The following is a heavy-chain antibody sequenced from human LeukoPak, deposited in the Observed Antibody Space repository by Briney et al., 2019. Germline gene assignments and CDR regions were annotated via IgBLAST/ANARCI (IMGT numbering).Heavy chain of an antibody. Sequence: GGSLGLSCAASGFTFNDYYMSWIRQAPGKGLEWLSYINIGGTNTHYADSVKGRFTISRDNAKKSLHLEVNNLRAEDTAVYYCATDGAGFDTWGQGVLVTVSS. CDR2: INIGGTNT. J-gene: IGHJ5*02. CDR3: ATDGAGFDT. CDR1: GFTFNDYY. V-gene: IGHV3-11*01.